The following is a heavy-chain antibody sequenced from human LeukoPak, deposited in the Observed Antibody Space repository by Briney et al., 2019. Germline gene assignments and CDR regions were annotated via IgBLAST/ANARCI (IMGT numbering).Heavy chain of an antibody. D-gene: IGHD3-9*01. J-gene: IGHJ4*02. CDR2: IKQDGSEK. Sequence: PGGSLRLSCAASGFTFSSYWMSWVRQAPGKGLEWVANIKQDGSEKYYVDSVKGRFTISRDNSKNTLYLQMNSLRAEDTAVYYCAREYYDILTGSKWLDYWGQGTLVTVSS. CDR1: GFTFSSYW. V-gene: IGHV3-7*03. CDR3: AREYYDILTGSKWLDY.